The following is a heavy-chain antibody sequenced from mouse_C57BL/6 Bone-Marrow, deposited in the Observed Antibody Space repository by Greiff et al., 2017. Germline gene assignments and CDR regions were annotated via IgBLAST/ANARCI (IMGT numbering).Heavy chain of an antibody. CDR2: ILPGSGSS. Sequence: VQPVESGAELFKPGASVKLFRKATGHTLTGYRIEWVKQRPGHGLEWIGEILPGSGSSNYNEKFKGKATFTADTSSHTAYIQLSSPTTEDSAIYYCARWGYAMDYWGQGTSVTVSS. CDR1: GHTLTGYR. V-gene: IGHV1-9*01. CDR3: ARWGYAMDY. J-gene: IGHJ4*01.